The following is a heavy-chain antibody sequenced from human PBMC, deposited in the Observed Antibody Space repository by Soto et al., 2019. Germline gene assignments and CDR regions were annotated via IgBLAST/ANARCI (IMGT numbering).Heavy chain of an antibody. V-gene: IGHV5-10-1*01. CDR2: IDPSDSYT. CDR3: ARQSAAGIDVDP. CDR1: GYSFTSYW. J-gene: IGHJ5*02. Sequence: GESLKISCQGSGYSFTSYWISWVRQMPGKGLEWMGRIDPSDSYTNYSPSFQGHVTISADKSISAAYLQWSSLKASDTAMYYCARQSAAGIDVDPWGQGTLVTVSS. D-gene: IGHD6-13*01.